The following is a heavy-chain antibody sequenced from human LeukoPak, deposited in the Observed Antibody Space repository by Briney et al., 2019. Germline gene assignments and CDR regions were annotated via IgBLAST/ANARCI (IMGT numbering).Heavy chain of an antibody. J-gene: IGHJ6*02. CDR1: GYTFTSYD. Sequence: ASVKVSCKASGYTFTSYDINWVRQATGQGLEWMGWMNPNSGNTGYAQKFQGRVTMTRNTSISTAYMELNSLRSEDTAVYYCASYSSSSLYYYYGMDVWGQGTTVTVSS. D-gene: IGHD6-6*01. V-gene: IGHV1-8*01. CDR3: ASYSSSSLYYYYGMDV. CDR2: MNPNSGNT.